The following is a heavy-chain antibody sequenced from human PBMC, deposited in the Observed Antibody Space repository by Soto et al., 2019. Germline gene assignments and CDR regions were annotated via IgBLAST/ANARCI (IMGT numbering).Heavy chain of an antibody. V-gene: IGHV3-74*01. Sequence: EEQLVESGGGLVQPGGSLRLSCTASGFVFSSYWMHWVRQVPGKGLVWVSRITNGGTSTSYADSVNGRFPSSRDNAKSTLFLQMNSLRAEDTAVYYCARGMQGSRYFDLWGRGTLVTVSS. CDR3: ARGMQGSRYFDL. J-gene: IGHJ2*01. CDR2: ITNGGTST. CDR1: GFVFSSYW.